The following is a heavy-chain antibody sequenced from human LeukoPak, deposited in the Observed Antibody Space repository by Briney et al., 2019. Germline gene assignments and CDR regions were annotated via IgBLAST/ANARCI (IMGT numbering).Heavy chain of an antibody. D-gene: IGHD3-22*01. CDR3: ARDLKHYDSTGYYDDFDI. CDR2: ISGYNGNT. V-gene: IGHV1-18*04. J-gene: IGHJ3*02. Sequence: GASVKVSCKASGYTFTGYYMHWVRQAPGQGLEWMGWISGYNGNTFYAQKFQGRVTMTTDTSTSTAYMDLRSLRSDDTAFYYCARDLKHYDSTGYYDDFDIWGQGTMVTVSS. CDR1: GYTFTGYY.